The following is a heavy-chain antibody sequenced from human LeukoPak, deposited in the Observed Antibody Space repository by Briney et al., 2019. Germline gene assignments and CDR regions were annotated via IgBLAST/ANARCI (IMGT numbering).Heavy chain of an antibody. Sequence: PSETLSLTCAVYGVSFSGYYWSWIRQPPGKGLEWIGEINHSGSNNYNPAPKSRVTISVDTSKTQFSLKLSSVAAAETAVYCCASGYGSGSYFYVYYFDYWGQGTLVTVSS. V-gene: IGHV4-34*01. CDR2: INHSGSN. CDR3: ASGYGSGSYFYVYYFDY. CDR1: GVSFSGYY. J-gene: IGHJ4*02. D-gene: IGHD3-10*01.